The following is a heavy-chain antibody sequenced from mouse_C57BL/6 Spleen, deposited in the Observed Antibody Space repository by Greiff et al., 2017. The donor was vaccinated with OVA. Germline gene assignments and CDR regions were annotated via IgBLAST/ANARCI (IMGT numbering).Heavy chain of an antibody. Sequence: EVKVVESGGGLVQPGGSLSLSCAASGFTFTDYYMSWVRQPPGKALEWLGFIRNKANGYTTEYSASVKGRFTISRDNSQSILYLQMNALRAEDSATYYCARPLGYAMDYWGQGTSVTVSS. V-gene: IGHV7-3*01. J-gene: IGHJ4*01. D-gene: IGHD3-3*01. CDR1: GFTFTDYY. CDR2: IRNKANGYTT. CDR3: ARPLGYAMDY.